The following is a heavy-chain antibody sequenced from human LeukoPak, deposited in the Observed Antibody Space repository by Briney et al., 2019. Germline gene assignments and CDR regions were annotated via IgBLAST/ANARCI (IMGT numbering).Heavy chain of an antibody. Sequence: PSETLSLTCTVSGGSISSYYWSWIRQPPGKGLEWIGNIYTSGSTNYNPSLKSRVTKSVDTSKNQFSLKLSSVTAADTAVYYCARHRRASYYYCYMDVWGKGTTVTVSS. J-gene: IGHJ6*03. V-gene: IGHV4-4*09. CDR2: IYTSGST. CDR3: ARHRRASYYYCYMDV. CDR1: GGSISSYY.